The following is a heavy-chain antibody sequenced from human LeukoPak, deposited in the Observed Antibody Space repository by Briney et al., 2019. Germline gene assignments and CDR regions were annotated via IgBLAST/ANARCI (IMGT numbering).Heavy chain of an antibody. V-gene: IGHV1-69*04. J-gene: IGHJ4*02. CDR3: ARDDYGGNSYPFDY. D-gene: IGHD4-23*01. Sequence: SVKVSCKASGGTFSSYAISWVRQAPGQGLEWMGRIIPIFGIANYAQKFQGRVTITADKSTSTAYMELSSLRSEDTTVYYCARDDYGGNSYPFDYWGQGTLVTVSS. CDR1: GGTFSSYA. CDR2: IIPIFGIA.